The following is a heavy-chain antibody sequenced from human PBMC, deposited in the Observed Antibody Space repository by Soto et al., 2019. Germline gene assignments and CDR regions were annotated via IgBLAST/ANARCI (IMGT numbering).Heavy chain of an antibody. CDR3: AREGWYYASSALRRTHYFDY. CDR2: VSYSDSS. V-gene: IGHV4-59*01. D-gene: IGHD3-22*01. J-gene: IGHJ4*02. CDR1: GGSMNNFY. Sequence: QVQLQESGPGLVKPSETLSLTCTVSGGSMNNFYWSWIRQPPGKGLEWIGYVSYSDSSNYNPSLKSRVTISVDTSKNQFALKLTSVTAADTAAYYCAREGWYYASSALRRTHYFDYWGQGTLVTVSS.